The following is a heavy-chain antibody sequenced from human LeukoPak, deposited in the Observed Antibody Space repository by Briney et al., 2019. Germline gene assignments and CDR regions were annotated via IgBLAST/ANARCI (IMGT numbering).Heavy chain of an antibody. V-gene: IGHV4-61*02. D-gene: IGHD2-2*01. J-gene: IGHJ6*03. CDR2: IYTSGST. Sequence: SETLSLTCTVSGGSISSGSYYWSWIRQPAGKGLEWIGRIYTSGSTNYNPSLKSRVTISVDTSKNQFSLKLSSVTAADTAVYYCARGRTGYQLLPTKKDYSYYYVDVWDKGTTVTVSS. CDR3: ARGRTGYQLLPTKKDYSYYYVDV. CDR1: GGSISSGSYY.